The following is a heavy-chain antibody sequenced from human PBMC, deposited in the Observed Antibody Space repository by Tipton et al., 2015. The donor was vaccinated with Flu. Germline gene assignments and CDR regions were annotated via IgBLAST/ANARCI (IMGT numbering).Heavy chain of an antibody. D-gene: IGHD3-10*01. CDR3: ARIQGGYYGSESYDT. V-gene: IGHV4-39*07. CDR1: GGSISSYY. CDR2: IYYSGST. Sequence: GLVKPSETLSLTCSVSGGSISSYYWGWIRQPPGKGLEWIGSIYYSGSTYYNPSLKSRVTISVDTSKNQFSLKLSSVTAADTAVYYCARIQGGYYGSESYDTWGQGMLVTVSS. J-gene: IGHJ5*02.